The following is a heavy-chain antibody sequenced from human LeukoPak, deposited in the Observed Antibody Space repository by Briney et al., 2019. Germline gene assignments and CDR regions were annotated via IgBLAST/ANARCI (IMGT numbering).Heavy chain of an antibody. CDR3: ARVFGFGLYYFDY. V-gene: IGHV4-34*01. J-gene: IGHJ4*02. D-gene: IGHD3-16*01. Sequence: SETLSLTCAVYGGSFSGYYWSWIRQPPGKGLEWIGEINHSGSTNYNPSLKSRVTISVDKSKNQFSLKLSSVTAADTAVYYCARVFGFGLYYFDYWGQGTLVTVSS. CDR1: GGSFSGYY. CDR2: INHSGST.